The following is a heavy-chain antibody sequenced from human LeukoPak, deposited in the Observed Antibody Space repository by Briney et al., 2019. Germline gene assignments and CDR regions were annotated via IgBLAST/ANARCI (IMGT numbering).Heavy chain of an antibody. D-gene: IGHD2-15*01. CDR1: GFTFSSYA. Sequence: GGSLRLSCAASGFTFSSYAMGWVRQAPGKGLEWVSAISGSGGSTYYADSVKGRFTISRDNSKNTLYLQMNSLRAEDTAVYYCAKDLPTIVVVVAATRSAGYWGQGTLVTVSS. V-gene: IGHV3-23*01. CDR3: AKDLPTIVVVVAATRSAGY. CDR2: ISGSGGST. J-gene: IGHJ4*02.